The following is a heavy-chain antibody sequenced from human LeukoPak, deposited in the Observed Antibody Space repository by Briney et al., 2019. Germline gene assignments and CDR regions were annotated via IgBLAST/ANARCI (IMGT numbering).Heavy chain of an antibody. CDR3: AGAYVDIVARLVDY. Sequence: GGSLRLSCAASGFTFSDYYMSWLRQAPGKGLEWVSYISSSGSTIYYADSVKGRFTISRDNAKNSLYLQMNSLRAEDTAVYYCAGAYVDIVARLVDYWGQGTLVTVSS. CDR2: ISSSGSTI. V-gene: IGHV3-11*01. CDR1: GFTFSDYY. D-gene: IGHD5-12*01. J-gene: IGHJ4*02.